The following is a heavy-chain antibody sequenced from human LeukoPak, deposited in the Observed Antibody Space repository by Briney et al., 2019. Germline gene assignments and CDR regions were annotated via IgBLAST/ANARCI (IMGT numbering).Heavy chain of an antibody. CDR2: IYHSGST. Sequence: PSQTLPLTCAVSGGSISSGGYSWSWIRQPPGKGLEWIGYIYHSGSTYYNPSLKSRVTISVDRSKNQFSLKLSSVTAADTAVYYCARVVAARSWFDPWGQGTLVTVSS. D-gene: IGHD6-13*01. J-gene: IGHJ5*02. CDR3: ARVVAARSWFDP. CDR1: GGSISSGGYS. V-gene: IGHV4-30-2*01.